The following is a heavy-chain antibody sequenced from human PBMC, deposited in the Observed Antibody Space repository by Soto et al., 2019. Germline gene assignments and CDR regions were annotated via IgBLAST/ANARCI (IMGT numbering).Heavy chain of an antibody. J-gene: IGHJ4*02. CDR2: INPNGGST. Sequence: ASVKVSCKASGYTFTHYYMHWVRQAPGEGLEWMGIINPNGGSTTYAQRFRAGFTMTRDTSTSTVYMELSSLRSEDSAVYYCATSVNSAMPFDHWGQATLVTVSS. D-gene: IGHD5-18*01. CDR1: GYTFTHYY. CDR3: ATSVNSAMPFDH. V-gene: IGHV1-46*01.